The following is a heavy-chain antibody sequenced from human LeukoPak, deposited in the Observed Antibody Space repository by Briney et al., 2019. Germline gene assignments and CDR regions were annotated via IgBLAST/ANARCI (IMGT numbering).Heavy chain of an antibody. J-gene: IGHJ6*02. CDR3: ARCRKALRIAAAGKRGYYYYGMDV. CDR2: IYHSGST. V-gene: IGHV4-4*02. Sequence: SGTLSLTCAVSGGSVSSSNWWSWVRQPPGKGLEWIGEIYHSGSTNYNPSLKSRVTISVDTSKNQFSLKLSSVTAADTAVYYCARCRKALRIAAAGKRGYYYYGMDVWGQGTTVTVSS. D-gene: IGHD6-13*01. CDR1: GGSVSSSNW.